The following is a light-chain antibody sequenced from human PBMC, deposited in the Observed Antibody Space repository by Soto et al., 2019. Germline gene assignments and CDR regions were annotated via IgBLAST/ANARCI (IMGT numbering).Light chain of an antibody. CDR3: QQSNNWPYT. CDR1: QSVSDN. V-gene: IGKV3-15*01. CDR2: GAS. J-gene: IGKJ2*01. Sequence: EIVMTQSPATLSVSPGERATLSCRASQSVSDNLAWYQQKAGQAPRLLIYGASTRAPGIPARFSGSGSGTAFPLPISSLQSEDFAIYYCQQSNNWPYTFGHGTKLDFK.